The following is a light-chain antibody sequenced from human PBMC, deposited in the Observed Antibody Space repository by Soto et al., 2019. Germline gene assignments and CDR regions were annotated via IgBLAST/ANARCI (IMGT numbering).Light chain of an antibody. Sequence: EIVLTQSPGTLSLSPWERATRSFRSSQSVSSNFLDWYQQKPGQAPRLLIYGASSRATGIPDRFSGSGSGTDFTLTISRLEPEDFAVYYCQQYETSPRTFGQGTKVDIK. J-gene: IGKJ1*01. CDR3: QQYETSPRT. CDR2: GAS. CDR1: QSVSSNF. V-gene: IGKV3-20*01.